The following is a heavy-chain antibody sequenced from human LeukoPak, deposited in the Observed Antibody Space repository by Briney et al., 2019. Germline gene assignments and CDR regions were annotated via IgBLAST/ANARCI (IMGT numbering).Heavy chain of an antibody. Sequence: GGSLRLSCAASGFTFSSYGMHWVRQAPGKGLEWVAFIRYDGSNKYYADSVKGRFTISRDNSKNTLYLQMNSLRAEDTAVYYCAKDPFGSYSPGNFDYWGQGTLVTVSS. CDR3: AKDPFGSYSPGNFDY. CDR2: IRYDGSNK. D-gene: IGHD3-10*01. CDR1: GFTFSSYG. V-gene: IGHV3-30*02. J-gene: IGHJ4*02.